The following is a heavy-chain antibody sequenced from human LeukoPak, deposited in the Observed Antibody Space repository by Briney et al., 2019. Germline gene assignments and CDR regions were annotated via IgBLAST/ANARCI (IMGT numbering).Heavy chain of an antibody. CDR1: GFTFYDYG. D-gene: IGHD3-10*01. V-gene: IGHV3-20*04. J-gene: IGHJ6*02. CDR3: ARDSAMAFGELLYYYGMDV. Sequence: GGSLRLSCAASGFTFYDYGMSWVRHAPGKGLEWVSGINWKGGSTGYADSVKGRFTISRDNAKNSLYLQMNSMRAEDTALYYCARDSAMAFGELLYYYGMDVWGQGTTVTVSS. CDR2: INWKGGST.